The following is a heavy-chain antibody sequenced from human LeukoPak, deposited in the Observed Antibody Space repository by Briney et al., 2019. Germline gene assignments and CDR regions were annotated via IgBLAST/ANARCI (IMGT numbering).Heavy chain of an antibody. D-gene: IGHD1-26*01. CDR2: IIPIFGTA. CDR3: ARVGLQWELLDAFDI. Sequence: VASVKVSCKAPGGTFSSYAISWVRQAPGQGLEWMGGIIPIFGTANYAQKFQGRVTITTDESTSTAYMELSSLRSEDTAVYYCARVGLQWELLDAFDIWGQGTMVTVSS. CDR1: GGTFSSYA. V-gene: IGHV1-69*05. J-gene: IGHJ3*02.